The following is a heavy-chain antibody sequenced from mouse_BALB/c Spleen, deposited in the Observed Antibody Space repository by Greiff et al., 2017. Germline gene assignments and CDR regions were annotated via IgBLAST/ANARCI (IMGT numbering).Heavy chain of an antibody. CDR1: GFSLTNYG. D-gene: IGHD1-1*01. CDR3: ARHYGNNYWYFDV. J-gene: IGHJ1*01. V-gene: IGHV2-6-2*01. Sequence: VKLMESGPDLVAPSQSLSITCTVSGFSLTNYGVHWVRQPPGKGLEWLVVIWSDGSTTYNSALKSRLSISKDNSKSQVFLKMNSLQTDDTAMYYCARHYGNNYWYFDVWGAGTTVTVSS. CDR2: IWSDGST.